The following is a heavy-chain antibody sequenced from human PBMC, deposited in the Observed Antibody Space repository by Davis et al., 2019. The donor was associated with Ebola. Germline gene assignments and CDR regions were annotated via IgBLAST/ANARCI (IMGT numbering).Heavy chain of an antibody. V-gene: IGHV4-34*01. CDR1: GGSFSGYY. D-gene: IGHD2-2*01. CDR3: ARGKVVPAARGLDV. Sequence: PSETLSLTCAVYGGSFSGYYWSWIRQPPGKGLEWIGEINHSGSTNYTPSLKSRVTISVDTSKNKFSLKLSSVTAADTAVYYCARGKVVPAARGLDVWGKGTTVTVSS. CDR2: INHSGST. J-gene: IGHJ6*04.